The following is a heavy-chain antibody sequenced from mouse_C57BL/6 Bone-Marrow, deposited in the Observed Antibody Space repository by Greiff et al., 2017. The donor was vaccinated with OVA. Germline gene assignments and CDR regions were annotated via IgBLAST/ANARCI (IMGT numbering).Heavy chain of an antibody. J-gene: IGHJ2*01. Sequence: EVQLQQSGPELVKPGASVKISCKASGYTFTDYYMNWVKQSHGKSLEWIGDINPNNGGTSYNQKFKGKATLTVDKSSSTAYMELRSLTSEDSAVYYCARRGLRPWGFDYWGQGTTLTVSS. CDR3: ARRGLRPWGFDY. CDR2: INPNNGGT. V-gene: IGHV1-26*01. CDR1: GYTFTDYY. D-gene: IGHD1-1*01.